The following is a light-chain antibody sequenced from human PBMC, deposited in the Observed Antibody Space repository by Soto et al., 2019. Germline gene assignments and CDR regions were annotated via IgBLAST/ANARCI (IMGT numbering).Light chain of an antibody. CDR3: QQYSTSPLT. J-gene: IGKJ4*01. CDR1: QSVRSSH. Sequence: EIVLTQSPGTLSLSPGERATLSCRTSQSVRSSHLAWYQQKSGQAPRLLIYGASSRATGIPDRFSGSGSRTDFTLTISRLEPEDFAVYHCQQYSTSPLTFGGGTKVEIK. CDR2: GAS. V-gene: IGKV3-20*01.